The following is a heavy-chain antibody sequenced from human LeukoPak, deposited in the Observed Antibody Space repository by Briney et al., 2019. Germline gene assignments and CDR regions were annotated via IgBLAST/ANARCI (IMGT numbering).Heavy chain of an antibody. CDR1: GGSISSSSYY. J-gene: IGHJ5*02. Sequence: KPSETLSLTCTVSGGSISSSSYYWGWIRQPPGKGLEWIGSIYYSGSTYYNPSLKSRVTISVDTSKNQFSLKLSSVTAADTAVYYCARGTVVRARREFDPWGQGTLVTVSS. D-gene: IGHD3-10*01. CDR2: IYYSGST. CDR3: ARGTVVRARREFDP. V-gene: IGHV4-39*07.